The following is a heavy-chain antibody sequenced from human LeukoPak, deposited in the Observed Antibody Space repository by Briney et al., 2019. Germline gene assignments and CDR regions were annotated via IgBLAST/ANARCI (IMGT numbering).Heavy chain of an antibody. J-gene: IGHJ6*02. CDR2: TLPVLGTV. D-gene: IGHD2-21*01. CDR3: ARGGVVEIGAVGMDV. V-gene: IGHV1-69*04. Sequence: SVKVSCKTSGGSFSTYVINWVRQAPGQGLEWMGRTLPVLGTVNYAQSFQGRVNITADTATNTGYMELSSLKSEDTAVYYCARGGVVEIGAVGMDVWGQGTTVIVSS. CDR1: GGSFSTYV.